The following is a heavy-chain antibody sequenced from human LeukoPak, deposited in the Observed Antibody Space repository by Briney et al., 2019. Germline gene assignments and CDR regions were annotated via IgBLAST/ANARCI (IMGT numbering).Heavy chain of an antibody. CDR1: GYTFTCYC. Sequence: ASVKVSCTASGYTFTCYCRHWVRQAPGQGLEWMGWINPNSGGTNYAQKFQGRVTMTRGTSINTAYMELSSLRSDDTAVYYCARDLVNRPSSAEYWGQGTLVTVSS. CDR3: ARDLVNRPSSAEY. J-gene: IGHJ4*02. CDR2: INPNSGGT. V-gene: IGHV1-2*02. D-gene: IGHD1-14*01.